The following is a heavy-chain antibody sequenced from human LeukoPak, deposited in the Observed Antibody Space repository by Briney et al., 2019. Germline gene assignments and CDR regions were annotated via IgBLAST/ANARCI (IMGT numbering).Heavy chain of an antibody. V-gene: IGHV3-30*03. D-gene: IGHD6-19*01. CDR2: ISYDGGNK. CDR3: ARRFAYSSGWYEADF. Sequence: GGSLRLSCTASGFTFSSYGMHWVRQAPGNGLEWVGIISYDGGNKYYADSVKGRFTVSRDNSKSTVYLQMNSLRVEDTAVYYCARRFAYSSGWYEADFWGQGTLVTVSS. J-gene: IGHJ4*02. CDR1: GFTFSSYG.